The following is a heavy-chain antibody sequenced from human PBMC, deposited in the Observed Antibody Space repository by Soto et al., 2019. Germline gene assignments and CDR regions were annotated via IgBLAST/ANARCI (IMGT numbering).Heavy chain of an antibody. D-gene: IGHD3-3*01. CDR1: GDSIRSTYY. CDR3: TRRICAHWYFDL. Sequence: QLQLQESGPGLVKPSETLSLTCVVSGDSIRSTYYWGWIRQPPGKGLEWIGSIYFNGNAYYNPSLESRVTMSVDTSMIQFSLNLSSVTDADSAVYYCTRRICAHWYFDLWGRGTMVTVSS. V-gene: IGHV4-39*01. CDR2: IYFNGNA. J-gene: IGHJ2*01.